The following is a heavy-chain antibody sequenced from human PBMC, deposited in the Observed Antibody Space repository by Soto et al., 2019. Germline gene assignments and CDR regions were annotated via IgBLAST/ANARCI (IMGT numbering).Heavy chain of an antibody. V-gene: IGHV1-46*03. Sequence: GASVKVSCKASGYTFTSYYMHWVRQAPGQGLEWMGIINPSGGSTSYAQKFQGRVTMTRDTSTSTVYMELSSLRSEDTAVYYCAREAGGYCSGGSCYNSPRDDAFDIWGQGTMVTVSS. CDR1: GYTFTSYY. CDR2: INPSGGST. J-gene: IGHJ3*02. D-gene: IGHD2-15*01. CDR3: AREAGGYCSGGSCYNSPRDDAFDI.